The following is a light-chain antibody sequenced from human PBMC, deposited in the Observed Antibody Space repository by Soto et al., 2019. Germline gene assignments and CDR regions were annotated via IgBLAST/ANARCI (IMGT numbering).Light chain of an antibody. CDR3: QQVKSYPRT. CDR2: QES. CDR1: QAITNN. Sequence: DIQLTQSPFFLSASVXDXXXITCRASQAITNNLAWYQQKPWKPPNLMREQESNLQSGVPSRFSGSKSGTQFTLTIDSLQPEDFATSHCQQVKSYPRTFGGATTVEIK. J-gene: IGKJ4*01. V-gene: IGKV1-9*01.